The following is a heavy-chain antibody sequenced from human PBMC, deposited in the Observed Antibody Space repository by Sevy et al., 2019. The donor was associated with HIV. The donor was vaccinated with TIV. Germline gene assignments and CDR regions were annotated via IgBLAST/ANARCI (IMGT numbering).Heavy chain of an antibody. CDR1: GGSFSGYY. CDR2: INHSGST. D-gene: IGHD2-2*01. CDR3: ARAPPVVVVPGAPSWFDP. V-gene: IGHV4-34*01. J-gene: IGHJ5*02. Sequence: SETLYLTCAVYGGSFSGYYWSWIRQSPGKGLEWIGEINHSGSTHYNPSLKSRVTISVDTSKNHFSLRLNSVTAADTAVYYCARAPPVVVVPGAPSWFDPWGQGTLVTVSS.